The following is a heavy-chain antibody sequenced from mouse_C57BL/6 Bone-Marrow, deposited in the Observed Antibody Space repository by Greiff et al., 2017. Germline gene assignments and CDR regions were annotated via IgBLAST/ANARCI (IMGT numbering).Heavy chain of an antibody. CDR1: GYTFTSYW. CDR2: LDPSDSYT. Sequence: QVQLKQSGAELVKPGASVKLSCKASGYTFTSYWMQWVKQRPGQGLEWIGELDPSDSYTNYNQKFKGKATLTVDTSSSTAYMQLSSLTSEDSAVYYCAREANHYAMDYWGQGTSVTVSS. J-gene: IGHJ4*01. V-gene: IGHV1-50*01. D-gene: IGHD1-1*01. CDR3: AREANHYAMDY.